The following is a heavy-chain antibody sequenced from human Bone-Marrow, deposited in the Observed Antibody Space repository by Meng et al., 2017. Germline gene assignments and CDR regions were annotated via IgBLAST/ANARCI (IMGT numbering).Heavy chain of an antibody. J-gene: IGHJ4*02. CDR3: ARGIAAADDY. CDR2: IKQDGSEK. CDR1: GFTFSSYW. Sequence: GASLNISCAASGFTFSSYWMSWVRQAPGKGLEWVANIKQDGSEKYYVDSVKGRFTISRDNAKNSLYLQMNSLRAEDTAVYYCARGIAAADDYWGQGTLVTVSS. V-gene: IGHV3-7*01. D-gene: IGHD6-13*01.